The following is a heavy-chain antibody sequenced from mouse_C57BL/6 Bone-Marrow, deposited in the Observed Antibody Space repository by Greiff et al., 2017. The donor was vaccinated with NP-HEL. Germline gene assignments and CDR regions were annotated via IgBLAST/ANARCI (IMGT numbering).Heavy chain of an antibody. V-gene: IGHV5-16*01. CDR3: ARSVVPYAMDY. CDR1: GFTFSDYY. Sequence: EVMLVESEGGLVQPGSSMKLSCTASGFTFSDYYMAWVRQVPEKGLEWVANINYDGSSTYYLDSLKSRFIISRDNAKNILYLQMSSLKSEDTATYYCARSVVPYAMDYWGQGTSVTVSS. J-gene: IGHJ4*01. D-gene: IGHD1-1*01. CDR2: INYDGSST.